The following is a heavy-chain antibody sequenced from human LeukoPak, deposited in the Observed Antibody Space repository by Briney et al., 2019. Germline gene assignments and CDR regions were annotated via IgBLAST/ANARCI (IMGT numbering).Heavy chain of an antibody. CDR1: GGSISSSSYY. CDR3: AREGSGTRWFDP. J-gene: IGHJ5*02. D-gene: IGHD3-10*01. CDR2: NYYSGST. V-gene: IGHV4-39*07. Sequence: SETLSLTCTVSGGSISSSSYYWGWIRQPPGKGLEWIGSNYYSGSTYYNPSLKSRVTISVDTSKNQFSLKLSSVTAADTAVYYCAREGSGTRWFDPWGQGTLVTVSS.